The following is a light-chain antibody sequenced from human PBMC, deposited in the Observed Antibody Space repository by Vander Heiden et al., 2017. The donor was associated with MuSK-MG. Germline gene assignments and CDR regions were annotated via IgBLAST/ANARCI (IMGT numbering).Light chain of an antibody. Sequence: SYMLTQPPSVSVAPGQTARIPCGGNNFRSKTVHWYQQKPGQAPVLVVSDDDDRPSGIPERFSGSNSGNTATLTISRFEAGDEADYYCQVWDSSSDDGVFGGGTRLTVL. CDR2: DDD. V-gene: IGLV3-21*02. J-gene: IGLJ3*02. CDR3: QVWDSSSDDGV. CDR1: NFRSKT.